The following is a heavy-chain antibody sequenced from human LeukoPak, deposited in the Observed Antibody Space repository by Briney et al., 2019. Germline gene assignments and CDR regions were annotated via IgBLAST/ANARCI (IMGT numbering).Heavy chain of an antibody. J-gene: IGHJ6*03. CDR3: ARPQLGINYHYYMDV. Sequence: GGSLRLSCAASGFTFSSYGIHWVRQAPGKGLEWVALISYDGSNEYYADSVKGRFTISRDNAKNSLYLQMTSLRADDTAVCYCARPQLGINYHYYMDVWGKGTTVIVSS. D-gene: IGHD3-16*01. V-gene: IGHV3-30*03. CDR1: GFTFSSYG. CDR2: ISYDGSNE.